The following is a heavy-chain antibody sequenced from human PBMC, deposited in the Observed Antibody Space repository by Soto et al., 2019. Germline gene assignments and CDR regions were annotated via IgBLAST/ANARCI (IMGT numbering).Heavy chain of an antibody. V-gene: IGHV3-30*18. CDR2: ISHDGSNK. CDR1: GFTFSSYG. D-gene: IGHD6-19*01. CDR3: AKDQYSSGWYLVVDHYYYYGMDV. Sequence: GGSLRLSCAASGFTFSSYGMHWVRQAPGKGLEWVAVISHDGSNKYYADSVKGRFTISRDNSKNTLYLQMNSLRAEDTAVYYCAKDQYSSGWYLVVDHYYYYGMDVWGQGTTVTVSS. J-gene: IGHJ6*02.